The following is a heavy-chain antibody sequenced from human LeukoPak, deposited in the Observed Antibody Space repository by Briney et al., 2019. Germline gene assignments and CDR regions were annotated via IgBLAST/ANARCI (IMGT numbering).Heavy chain of an antibody. CDR1: GGSIRSTTYY. Sequence: SETLSLTCTVSGGSIRSTTYYWGWIRQPPGKGLEWIGSISYSGTTYYNPSLKSRVTISVDTSKNQFSLKLNSVTAADTAVYYCARDPDFWSGYYNFDYWGQGTLVTVSS. V-gene: IGHV4-39*07. CDR2: ISYSGTT. CDR3: ARDPDFWSGYYNFDY. J-gene: IGHJ4*02. D-gene: IGHD3-3*01.